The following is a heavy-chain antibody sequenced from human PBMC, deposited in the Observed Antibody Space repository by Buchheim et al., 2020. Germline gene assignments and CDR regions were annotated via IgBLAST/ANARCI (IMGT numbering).Heavy chain of an antibody. CDR1: GFTFSSYA. V-gene: IGHV3-33*08. D-gene: IGHD6-6*01. CDR3: ASDALYSGSAPGY. Sequence: QVQLVESGGGVVQPGRSLRLSCAASGFTFSSYAMHWVRQAPGKGLEWVAVIRYDGSNKYYAESMKGRFTISRDNSKKTLYLQMNSLRAEDTAVYYCASDALYSGSAPGYWGQGTL. J-gene: IGHJ4*02. CDR2: IRYDGSNK.